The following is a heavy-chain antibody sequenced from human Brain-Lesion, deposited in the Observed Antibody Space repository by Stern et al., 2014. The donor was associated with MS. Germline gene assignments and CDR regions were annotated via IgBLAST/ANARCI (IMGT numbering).Heavy chain of an antibody. CDR2: IYSGGGT. CDR1: GFSVSNNY. Sequence: EMQLVESGGKLIQPGESLRISCAASGFSVSNNYMTWVRQAPGKGLEWVSLIYSGGGTYYADSVKGRFTISRDNSKNTLYLQMNNLRAEDTAVYYCARDRTCTGGSCYGTWGQGTLVTVSS. CDR3: ARDRTCTGGSCYGT. J-gene: IGHJ5*02. V-gene: IGHV3-53*01. D-gene: IGHD2-15*01.